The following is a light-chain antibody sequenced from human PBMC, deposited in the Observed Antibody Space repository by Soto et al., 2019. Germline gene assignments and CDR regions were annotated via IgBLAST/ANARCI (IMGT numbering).Light chain of an antibody. CDR1: QSVSSN. J-gene: IGKJ5*01. V-gene: IGKV3-15*01. CDR3: HQRNT. Sequence: EIVMTQSPATLSVSPGERATLSCRASQSVSSNLAWYQQKPGQAPRLLIYGASTRATGIPARFSGSGSGTEFTLTISSLQSEDFAVYYCHQRNTFGQGTRLEIK. CDR2: GAS.